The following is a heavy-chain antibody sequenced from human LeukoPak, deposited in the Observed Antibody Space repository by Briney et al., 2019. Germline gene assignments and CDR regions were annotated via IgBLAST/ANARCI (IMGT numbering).Heavy chain of an antibody. J-gene: IGHJ5*02. V-gene: IGHV4-61*02. CDR1: GGSSSSGSDY. CDR3: ARDLWALGGWYRGWFDP. Sequence: SETLSLTCTVTGGSSSSGSDYWSWIRQPAGKGLEWIGRIYTSGSTNYNPSRKSRVTISVDTPKNQFSLKLSSVTAADTAVYYCARDLWALGGWYRGWFDPWGQGTLVTVSS. CDR2: IYTSGST. D-gene: IGHD6-19*01.